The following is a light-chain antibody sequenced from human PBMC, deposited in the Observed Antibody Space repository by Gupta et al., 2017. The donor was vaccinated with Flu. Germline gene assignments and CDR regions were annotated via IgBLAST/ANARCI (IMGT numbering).Light chain of an antibody. Sequence: QLVLTQSPSASASLGASVKLTCTLSSGHSSYAIAWHQQQPEKGPRYLMKLNSDGSHSTGDGIPDRFSGSSSGAERYPTISSLQSEDEADYYCQTWGTGILVFGGGTKLTVL. CDR1: SGHSSYA. CDR2: LNSDGSH. J-gene: IGLJ3*02. CDR3: QTWGTGILV. V-gene: IGLV4-69*01.